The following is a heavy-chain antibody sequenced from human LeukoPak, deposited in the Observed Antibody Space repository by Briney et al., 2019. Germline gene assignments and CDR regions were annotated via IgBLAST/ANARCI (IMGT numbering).Heavy chain of an antibody. V-gene: IGHV1-18*01. CDR3: ARVGGYCSGGSCYSFDWFDP. CDR1: GYTFTSYG. Sequence: ASVKVSCKASGYTFTSYGISWVRQAPGQGLEWMGWISAYNGNTNYAQKLQGRVTMTTDTSTSTAYMELRSLRSDDTAVYYCARVGGYCSGGSCYSFDWFDPWGQEPWSPSPQ. J-gene: IGHJ5*02. CDR2: ISAYNGNT. D-gene: IGHD2-15*01.